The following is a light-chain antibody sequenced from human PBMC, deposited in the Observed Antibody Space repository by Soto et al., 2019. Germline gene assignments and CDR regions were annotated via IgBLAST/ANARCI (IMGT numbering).Light chain of an antibody. V-gene: IGLV2-14*01. CDR2: EVN. J-gene: IGLJ1*01. CDR3: TSCITANTRCV. CDR1: SSDVGGYNY. Sequence: QSALTQPASVSGSPGQSITISCTGTSSDVGGYNYVSWYQQLPGKAPKLMIFEVNYRPSGVSDRFSGSKSGNTASLTITGLQAEDEADYYCTSCITANTRCVFGSGTKVTVL.